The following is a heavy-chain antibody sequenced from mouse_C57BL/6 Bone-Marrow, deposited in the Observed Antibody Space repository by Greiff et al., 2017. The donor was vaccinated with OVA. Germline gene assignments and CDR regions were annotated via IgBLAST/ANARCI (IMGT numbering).Heavy chain of an antibody. Sequence: VQLQQSGAELVRPGTSVKLSCKASGYTFTSYWMHWVKQRPGQGLEWIGVIDPSDSYTNYNHKFKGKATLTVDTSSSTAYMQLSSLTSEDSAVYYCARSRAMDYWGQGTSVTVSS. CDR3: ARSRAMDY. CDR2: IDPSDSYT. J-gene: IGHJ4*01. V-gene: IGHV1-59*01. CDR1: GYTFTSYW.